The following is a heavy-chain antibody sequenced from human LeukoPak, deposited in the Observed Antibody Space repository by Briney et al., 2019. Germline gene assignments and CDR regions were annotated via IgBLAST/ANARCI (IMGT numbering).Heavy chain of an antibody. CDR2: ISGSGGST. CDR1: GFTFSSYA. J-gene: IGHJ6*02. Sequence: GGSLRLSCAASGFTFSSYAMSWVRQAPGKGLEWVSAISGSGGSTYYADSVKGRFTISRDNSKNSLYLQMNSLRAEDTAVYYCARDKGILPSGYDYYYYGMDVWGQGTTVTVSS. CDR3: ARDKGILPSGYDYYYYGMDV. V-gene: IGHV3-23*01. D-gene: IGHD5-12*01.